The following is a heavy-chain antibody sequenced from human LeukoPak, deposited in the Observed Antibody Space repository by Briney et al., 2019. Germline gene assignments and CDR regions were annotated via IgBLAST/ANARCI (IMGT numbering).Heavy chain of an antibody. CDR2: ISSSSSYI. CDR1: GFTFSSYS. J-gene: IGHJ4*02. Sequence: GGSLRLSCAASGFTFSSYSMNWVRQAPGKGLEWVSSISSSSSYICYADSVKGRFTISRDNAKNSLYLQMNSLRAEDTAVYYCARDLGSGFDYWGQGTLVTVSS. V-gene: IGHV3-21*01. D-gene: IGHD6-19*01. CDR3: ARDLGSGFDY.